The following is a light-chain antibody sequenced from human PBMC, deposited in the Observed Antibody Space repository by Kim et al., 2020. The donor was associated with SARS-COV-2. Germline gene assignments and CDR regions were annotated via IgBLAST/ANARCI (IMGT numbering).Light chain of an antibody. CDR2: DAS. CDR3: QQYDKWPLT. V-gene: IGKV3-15*01. Sequence: VSPEESATLSCRASQSANSNLAWYQQKPGQAPRLLIYDASTRATDIPARFSGSGSGTDFTLTITCLQPEDFAVYYCQQYDKWPLTFGGGTKVDIK. J-gene: IGKJ4*01. CDR1: QSANSN.